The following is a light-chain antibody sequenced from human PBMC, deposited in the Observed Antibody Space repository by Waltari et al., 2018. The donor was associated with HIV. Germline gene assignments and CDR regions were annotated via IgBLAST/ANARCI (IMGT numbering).Light chain of an antibody. Sequence: DIQMTQSPSSLSASVGGRVTITCRASQTINNYLNWYQQKPGKAPNLLIYGASSLQSGVPSRFSGGGSGTDFTLTITVLQPEDFATYYCQQADSTPHTFGGGTKVEIK. V-gene: IGKV1-39*01. CDR3: QQADSTPHT. CDR1: QTINNY. CDR2: GAS. J-gene: IGKJ4*01.